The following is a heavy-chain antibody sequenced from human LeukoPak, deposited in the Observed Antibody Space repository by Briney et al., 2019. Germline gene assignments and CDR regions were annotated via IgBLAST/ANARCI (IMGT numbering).Heavy chain of an antibody. J-gene: IGHJ4*02. Sequence: ASVKVSCKASGYTFTGYYMHWVRQAPGQGLEWMGWINPNSGGTNYAQKFQGRVTMTRDTSISTAYMELSRLRSDDTAVYYCARDEGRGWYYFDYWGQGTLATVSS. CDR2: INPNSGGT. CDR1: GYTFTGYY. D-gene: IGHD6-19*01. V-gene: IGHV1-2*02. CDR3: ARDEGRGWYYFDY.